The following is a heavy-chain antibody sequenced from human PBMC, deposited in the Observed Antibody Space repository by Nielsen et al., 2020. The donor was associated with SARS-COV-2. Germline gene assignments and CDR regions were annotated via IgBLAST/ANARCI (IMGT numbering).Heavy chain of an antibody. V-gene: IGHV1-69*06. CDR1: GGTFSSYA. J-gene: IGHJ6*02. CDR3: ARDLGYCSGGSCYDYYYGMDV. Sequence: SAKVSCKASGGTFSSYAISWVRQAPGQGLEWMGGIIPIFGTANYAQKFQGRVTITADKSTSTAYMELSSLRSEDTAVYYCARDLGYCSGGSCYDYYYGMDVWGQGTTVTVSS. D-gene: IGHD2-15*01. CDR2: IIPIFGTA.